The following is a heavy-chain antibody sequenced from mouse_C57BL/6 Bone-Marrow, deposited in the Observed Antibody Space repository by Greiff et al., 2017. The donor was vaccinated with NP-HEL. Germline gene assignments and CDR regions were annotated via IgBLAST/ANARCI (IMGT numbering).Heavy chain of an antibody. V-gene: IGHV1-66*01. Sequence: QVQLQQSGPELVKPGASVKISCKASGYSFTSYYIHWVKQRPGQGLEWIGWIYPGSGNTKYNEKFKGKATLTADTSSSTAYMQLSSLTSEDSAVYYCARQYYGNYSAWFAYWGQGTLVTVSA. D-gene: IGHD2-1*01. J-gene: IGHJ3*01. CDR2: IYPGSGNT. CDR1: GYSFTSYY. CDR3: ARQYYGNYSAWFAY.